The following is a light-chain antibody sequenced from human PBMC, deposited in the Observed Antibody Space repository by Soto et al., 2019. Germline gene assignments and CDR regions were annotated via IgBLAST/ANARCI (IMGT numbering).Light chain of an antibody. V-gene: IGKV3-15*01. J-gene: IGKJ5*01. CDR3: QQYGSSPT. Sequence: EIVMTQSPVTLSVSPGERATLSCRASQTIRSDLAWYQQKPGQAPRLLISDASTRATSIPARFNGSGSGTEFTLAISSLEPEDFAVYYCQQYGSSPTFGQGTRLEI. CDR1: QTIRSD. CDR2: DAS.